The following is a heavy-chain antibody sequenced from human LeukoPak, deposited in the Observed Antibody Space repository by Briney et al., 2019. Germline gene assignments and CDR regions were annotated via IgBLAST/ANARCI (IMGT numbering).Heavy chain of an antibody. D-gene: IGHD3-9*01. V-gene: IGHV4-30-4*01. CDR2: IYYSGST. CDR3: ARDRYDILTGYYYDY. CDR1: GGSISSGDYY. J-gene: IGHJ4*02. Sequence: SQTLSLTCTVSGGSISSGDYYWSCIRQPPGKGLEWNGYIYYSGSTYYNPSLKSRVTISVDTSKNQFSLKLSSVTAADTAVYYCARDRYDILTGYYYDYWGQGTLVTVSS.